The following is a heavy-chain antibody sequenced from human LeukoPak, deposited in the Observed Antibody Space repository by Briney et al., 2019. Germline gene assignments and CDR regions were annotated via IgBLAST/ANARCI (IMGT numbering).Heavy chain of an antibody. CDR3: ARRDRYSWYSFDY. D-gene: IGHD6-13*01. V-gene: IGHV5-10-1*01. J-gene: IGHJ4*02. CDR1: GYSFTSYW. Sequence: GESLKISCKGSGYSFTSYWITWVRQMPGQGLEWMGRIDPSDSYTNYSPSFQGHVTISVDKSISTAYLQWSSLKASDTAMYYCARRDRYSWYSFDYWGQGTLVTVSS. CDR2: IDPSDSYT.